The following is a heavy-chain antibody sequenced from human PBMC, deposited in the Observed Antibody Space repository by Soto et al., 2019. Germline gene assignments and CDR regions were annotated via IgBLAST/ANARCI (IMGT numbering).Heavy chain of an antibody. CDR2: IYYSGST. Sequence: QLQLQESGPGLVKPSETLSLTCTVSGGSISSSSYYWGWIRQPPGKGLEWIGSIYYSGSTYYNPSLKSRVTISVDTSKNQFSLKLSSVTAADTAVYYCARLGVSYGDYADYWGQGTLVTVSS. V-gene: IGHV4-39*01. D-gene: IGHD4-17*01. CDR3: ARLGVSYGDYADY. CDR1: GGSISSSSYY. J-gene: IGHJ4*02.